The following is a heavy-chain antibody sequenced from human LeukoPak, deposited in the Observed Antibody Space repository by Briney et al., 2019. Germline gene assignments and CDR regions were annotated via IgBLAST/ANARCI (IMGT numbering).Heavy chain of an antibody. Sequence: ASVKVSCKTSGYTFSSFGITWGRQAPGQGLEWVGWISAYSGNTNYGQILQDRVTMTTDTSTRTAYMELKSLRSDDTAVYYCAREEGVTIFGGLSGYWGQGTLVTVSS. D-gene: IGHD3-3*01. CDR3: AREEGVTIFGGLSGY. CDR1: GYTFSSFG. V-gene: IGHV1-18*01. CDR2: ISAYSGNT. J-gene: IGHJ4*02.